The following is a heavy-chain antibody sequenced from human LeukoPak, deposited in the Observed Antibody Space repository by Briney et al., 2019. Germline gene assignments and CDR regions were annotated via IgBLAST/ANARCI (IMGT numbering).Heavy chain of an antibody. CDR3: ATGFATCPLCDYYYGMDV. D-gene: IGHD3-10*01. CDR1: GYTLTELS. Sequence: ASVKVPCKVSGYTLTELSMHWVRQAPGKGLEWMGGFDPEDGETIYAQKFQGRVTMTEDTSTDTAYMELSSLRSEDTAVYYCATGFATCPLCDYYYGMDVWGQGTTVTVSS. CDR2: FDPEDGET. J-gene: IGHJ6*02. V-gene: IGHV1-24*01.